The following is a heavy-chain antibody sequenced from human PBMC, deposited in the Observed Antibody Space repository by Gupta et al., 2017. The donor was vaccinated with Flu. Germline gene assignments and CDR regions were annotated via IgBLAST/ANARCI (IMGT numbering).Heavy chain of an antibody. D-gene: IGHD4-11*01. CDR1: GFSLRTTGMR. CDR2: MDWGDDK. V-gene: IGHV2-70*04. Sequence: VTSKESGPALVIPTQTLTLTCSFSGFSLRTTGMRLSWIRQPPGKALEWLARMDWGDDKFYNTSLKTRLSISKDSSNNQVVLKMTDMDPADTATYFWARKGYSRSMGYDFWGQGILVTGSS. J-gene: IGHJ4*01. CDR3: ARKGYSRSMGYDF.